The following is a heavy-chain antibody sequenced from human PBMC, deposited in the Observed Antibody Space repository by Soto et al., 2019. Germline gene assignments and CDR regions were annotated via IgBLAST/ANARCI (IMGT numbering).Heavy chain of an antibody. D-gene: IGHD6-19*01. J-gene: IGHJ4*02. V-gene: IGHV4-59*11. CDR2: IFYSGST. Sequence: SETLSLTCTVSGGSISGHYWTWIRQSPGKGLEWIGYIFYSGSTNYNPSLKSRVTISVDTSKNQFSLKLSSVTAADTAVYYCARVGSSGWSPDYWGQGTLVTVSS. CDR1: GGSISGHY. CDR3: ARVGSSGWSPDY.